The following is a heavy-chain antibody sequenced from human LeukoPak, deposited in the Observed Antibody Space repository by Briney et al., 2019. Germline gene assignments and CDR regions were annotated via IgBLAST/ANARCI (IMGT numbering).Heavy chain of an antibody. D-gene: IGHD3-22*01. CDR1: GFTVSSNY. J-gene: IGHJ3*02. CDR3: AFDSSGYYYLDAFDI. V-gene: IGHV3-66*01. Sequence: GGSLRLSCAASGFTVSSNYMSWVRQAPGKGLEWVSVIYSGGSTYYADSVKGRFTISRDNSKNTLYLQMNSLRAEDTAVYYCAFDSSGYYYLDAFDIWGQGTMVTVSS. CDR2: IYSGGST.